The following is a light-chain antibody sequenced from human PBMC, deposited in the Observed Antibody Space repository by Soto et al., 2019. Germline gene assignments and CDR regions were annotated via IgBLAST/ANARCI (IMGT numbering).Light chain of an antibody. CDR3: ATWDNSLSAVI. V-gene: IGLV1-51*01. J-gene: IGLJ2*01. Sequence: QSVLTQPPSLSAAPGQKVTISCSGGSSNIGNNYISWYQQFPRTAPKLLIYDDRKRPSGIPDRFSGSKSGTSATLGITRLQTGDEAHYYCATWDNSLSAVIFGGGTKVTVL. CDR2: DDR. CDR1: SSNIGNNY.